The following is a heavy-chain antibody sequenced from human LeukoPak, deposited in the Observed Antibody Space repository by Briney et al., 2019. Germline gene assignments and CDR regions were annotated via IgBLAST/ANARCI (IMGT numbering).Heavy chain of an antibody. J-gene: IGHJ4*02. V-gene: IGHV3-53*04. CDR3: ARGVGVPPFDY. CDR2: IYSGGST. CDR1: GFTFTDYR. D-gene: IGHD1-26*01. Sequence: PGGSLRLSCVPSGFTFTDYRMTWVRQAPGKGLEWVSVIYSGGSTYYADSVKGRFTISRHNSKNTLYLQMNSLRAEDTAVYYCARGVGVPPFDYWGQGTLVTVSS.